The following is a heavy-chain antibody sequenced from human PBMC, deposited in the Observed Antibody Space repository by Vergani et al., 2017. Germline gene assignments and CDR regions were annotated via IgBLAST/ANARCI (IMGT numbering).Heavy chain of an antibody. CDR1: GYTFTGYY. CDR2: INPNSGGT. J-gene: IGHJ4*02. CDR3: ARVSGGSYHPFDY. Sequence: QVQLVQSGAEVKKPGASVKVSCKASGYTFTGYYMHWVRQAPGQGLEWMGWINPNSGGTNYAQKFQGRVTMTRDTSTSTVYMELSSLRSEDTAVYYCARVSGGSYHPFDYWGQGTLVTVSS. V-gene: IGHV1-2*02. D-gene: IGHD1-26*01.